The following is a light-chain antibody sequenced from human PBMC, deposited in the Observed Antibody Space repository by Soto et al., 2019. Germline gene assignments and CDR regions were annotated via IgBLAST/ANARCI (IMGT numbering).Light chain of an antibody. CDR1: QSVTSN. CDR2: GAS. CDR3: QHYNNWPPMYT. V-gene: IGKV3D-15*01. J-gene: IGKJ5*01. Sequence: DIVMTQSPAILSVSPGERATLSCRASQSVTSNYLAWYQQKPGQAPRLLIYGASRRATGIPDRFSGSGSGTEVILTISSLQSEDFAIYYCQHYNNWPPMYTFGQGTRLENK.